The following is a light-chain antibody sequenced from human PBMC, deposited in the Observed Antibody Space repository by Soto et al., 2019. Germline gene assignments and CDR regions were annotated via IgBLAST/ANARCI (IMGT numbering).Light chain of an antibody. V-gene: IGLV2-14*03. CDR1: SSDVGGYNY. Sequence: QSALTQPASVSGSPGQSITISCTGTSSDVGGYNYVSWYQQHPGRAPKLLIYDVSNRPSGVCNRFSGSKSGNTASLTISGLQAEDEADYYCNSYRSSSTRYVFGSGTKVTVL. J-gene: IGLJ1*01. CDR2: DVS. CDR3: NSYRSSSTRYV.